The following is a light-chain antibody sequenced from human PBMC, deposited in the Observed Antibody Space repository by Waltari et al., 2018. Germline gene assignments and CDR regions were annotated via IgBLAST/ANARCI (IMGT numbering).Light chain of an antibody. CDR3: CSYAGSSPYV. J-gene: IGLJ1*01. Sequence: QSALTQPASVSGSPGQSITISCTGTSSDVGGYNYVSWYQQHPGKAPKLMVYDVSKRPSGVSNRFSGSKSGNTASLTISGLQAEDDADYYCCSYAGSSPYVFGTGTKVTVL. CDR1: SSDVGGYNY. V-gene: IGLV2-23*02. CDR2: DVS.